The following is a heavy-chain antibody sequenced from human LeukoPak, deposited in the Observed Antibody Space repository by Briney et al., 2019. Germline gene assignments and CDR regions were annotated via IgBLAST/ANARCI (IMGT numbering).Heavy chain of an antibody. V-gene: IGHV3-66*01. CDR2: IYSAGST. Sequence: GGSLRLSCAASGFTVSSSYMSWVRQAPGKGLEWVSLIYSAGSTYYADSVKGRFTISRDNSKNTLYLQMNSLRAEDTAVYYCARKTPRFGDYDYWGQGTLVTVSP. CDR1: GFTVSSSY. CDR3: ARKTPRFGDYDY. D-gene: IGHD2-15*01. J-gene: IGHJ4*02.